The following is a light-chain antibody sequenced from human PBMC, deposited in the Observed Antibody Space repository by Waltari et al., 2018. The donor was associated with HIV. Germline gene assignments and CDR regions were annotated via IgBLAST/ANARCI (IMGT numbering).Light chain of an antibody. CDR2: YDV. CDR1: SSNIGNNA. CDR3: AAWDDSLNGPV. Sequence: QSVLTQPPSVSEAPRQRVTISCSGSSSNIGNNAVNWYQQLPGKAPKLLIYYDVLLPAGSSYRFSGSKSGTSASLAISVLQSEDEADYYCAAAWDDSLNGPVFGGGTKLTVL. V-gene: IGLV1-36*01. J-gene: IGLJ2*01.